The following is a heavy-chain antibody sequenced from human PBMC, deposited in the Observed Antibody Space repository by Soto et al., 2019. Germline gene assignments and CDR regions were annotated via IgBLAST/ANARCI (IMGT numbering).Heavy chain of an antibody. J-gene: IGHJ4*02. D-gene: IGHD3-16*01. V-gene: IGHV3-48*03. Sequence: GGSLRLSCSASVFTFSSYDIIWVRQAPGKGLEWVSYISSSGTTISYADSVKGRFTISRDNAKNSLYLQMNSLRGEDTAVYYCARGRGWGAPNYGRGQGTLVTVYS. CDR3: ARGRGWGAPNYG. CDR2: ISSSGTTI. CDR1: VFTFSSYD.